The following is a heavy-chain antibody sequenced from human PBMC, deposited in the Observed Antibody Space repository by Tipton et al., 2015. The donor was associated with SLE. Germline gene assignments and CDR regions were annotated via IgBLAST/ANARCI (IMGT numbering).Heavy chain of an antibody. CDR2: IYTGSSST. CDR3: VVMVYATGGYFDL. Sequence: SLRLSCAASGFTFSSNAMSWVRQAPGKGLEWVSIIYTGSSSTYYADSVKGRFSISRDDSKNTLYLQMNSLRVEDTAIYYCVVMVYATGGYFDLWGRGTRVTVSS. V-gene: IGHV3-23*03. J-gene: IGHJ2*01. CDR1: GFTFSSNA. D-gene: IGHD2-8*01.